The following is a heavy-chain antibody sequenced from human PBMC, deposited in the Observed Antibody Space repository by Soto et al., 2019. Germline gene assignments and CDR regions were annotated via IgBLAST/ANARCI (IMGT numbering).Heavy chain of an antibody. Sequence: PSETLSLTCSVSGGSISSYDWSWIRQPPGKGLEWIAYIYYSGSTSYNPSLKSRVSISLDTSKNQFSLKLSSVTAADTAVYYCARTYDGSGPNSGGYGFDIWGQGTMVT. D-gene: IGHD3-22*01. V-gene: IGHV4-59*01. CDR2: IYYSGST. CDR3: ARTYDGSGPNSGGYGFDI. CDR1: GGSISSYD. J-gene: IGHJ3*02.